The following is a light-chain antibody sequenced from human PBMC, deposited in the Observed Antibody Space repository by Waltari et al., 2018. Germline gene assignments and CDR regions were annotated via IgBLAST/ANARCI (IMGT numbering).Light chain of an antibody. V-gene: IGKV3-20*01. CDR3: QQYGSSPPT. Sequence: ELVLTQSPGTLSLSPGARATLSCRASQSVSSSYLAWYQQKPGQAPRLLIYGASSRATGIPDRFSGSDSGTDFTLTISRLEPEDFAVYYCQQYGSSPPTFGQGTRVEIK. CDR1: QSVSSSY. CDR2: GAS. J-gene: IGKJ1*01.